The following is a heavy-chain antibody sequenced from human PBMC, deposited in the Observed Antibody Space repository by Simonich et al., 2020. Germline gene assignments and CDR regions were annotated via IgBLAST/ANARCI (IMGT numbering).Heavy chain of an antibody. V-gene: IGHV4-59*08. CDR2: IYYSGST. CDR3: ARHDRWLQFYFDY. D-gene: IGHD5-12*01. J-gene: IGHJ4*02. CDR1: GGSISSYY. Sequence: QVQLQESGPRLVKPSETLSLTCTVSGGSISSYYWSWIRQPPGKGLEWIGYIYYSGSTNYNTSLKSRVTISVDTSKNQFSLKLSSVTAADTAVYYCARHDRWLQFYFDYWGQGTLVTVSS.